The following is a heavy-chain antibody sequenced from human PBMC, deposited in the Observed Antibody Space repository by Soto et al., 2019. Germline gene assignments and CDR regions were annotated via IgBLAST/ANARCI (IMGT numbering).Heavy chain of an antibody. Sequence: ASMKVSCKASGYTFTSYGISWVRQAPGQGLEWMGWISGYNGKTNYAQKVQDRVTMTTDTSTSTVYMELRSLRSDDTAVYYCARVYYDSSGYPIWFDPWGQGTLVTVSS. D-gene: IGHD3-22*01. CDR1: GYTFTSYG. J-gene: IGHJ5*02. CDR2: ISGYNGKT. V-gene: IGHV1-18*01. CDR3: ARVYYDSSGYPIWFDP.